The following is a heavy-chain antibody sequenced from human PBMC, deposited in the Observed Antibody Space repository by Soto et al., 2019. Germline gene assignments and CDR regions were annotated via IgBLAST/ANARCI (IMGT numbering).Heavy chain of an antibody. CDR3: ARDGAAAGTSKYGMDV. V-gene: IGHV1-18*01. Sequence: QVQLVQSGAEVKKPGASVKVSCKASGYTFTSYGISWVRQAPGQGLEWMGWISAYNGNTNYAQKLQGRVTMTTDTSTSSAYMELRGLRSDDTAVYYCARDGAAAGTSKYGMDVWGQGTTVTVSS. CDR2: ISAYNGNT. J-gene: IGHJ6*02. D-gene: IGHD6-13*01. CDR1: GYTFTSYG.